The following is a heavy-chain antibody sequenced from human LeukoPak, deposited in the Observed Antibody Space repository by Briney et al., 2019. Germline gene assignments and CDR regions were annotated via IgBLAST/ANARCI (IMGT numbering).Heavy chain of an antibody. CDR3: AKPARTDYADY. J-gene: IGHJ4*02. CDR2: ISSSSSYI. CDR1: GFTFSSYS. D-gene: IGHD1-14*01. Sequence: GGSLRLSCAASGFTFSSYSMNWVRQAPGKGLEWVSSISSSSSYIYYADSVKGRFTISRDNAKNTLYLQMNSLRAEDTAVYYCAKPARTDYADYWGQGTLVTVSS. V-gene: IGHV3-21*04.